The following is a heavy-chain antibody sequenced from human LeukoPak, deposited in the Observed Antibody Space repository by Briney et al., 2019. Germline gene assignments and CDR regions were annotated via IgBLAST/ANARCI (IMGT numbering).Heavy chain of an antibody. CDR1: GYTSTGYY. J-gene: IGHJ4*02. Sequence: WASVKVSCKASGYTSTGYYMHWVRQAPGQGLEWMGWINPNSGGTNYAQEFQGRVTMTRDTSISTAYMELSRLRSDDTAVYYCAREGAYYYDSSGPLDYWGQGTLVTVSS. CDR3: AREGAYYYDSSGPLDY. V-gene: IGHV1-2*02. CDR2: INPNSGGT. D-gene: IGHD3-22*01.